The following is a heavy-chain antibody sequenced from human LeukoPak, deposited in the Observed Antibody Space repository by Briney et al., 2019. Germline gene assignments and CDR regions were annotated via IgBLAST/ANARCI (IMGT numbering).Heavy chain of an antibody. J-gene: IGHJ4*02. D-gene: IGHD2-2*01. CDR1: GASISGYY. CDR3: ARHRSPSSLSFFDI. V-gene: IGHV4-4*09. Sequence: PSETLSLTCTVSGASISGYYWSWIRQPPGKGLEWIGYIYTSETTNFNPALRSRVTISIDTSKNQVSLRLSSVTAADTALYYCARHRSPSSLSFFDIWGQGMLVIVSS. CDR2: IYTSETT.